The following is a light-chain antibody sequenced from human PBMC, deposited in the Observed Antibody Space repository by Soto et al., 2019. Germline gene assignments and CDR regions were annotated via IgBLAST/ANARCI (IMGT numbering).Light chain of an antibody. J-gene: IGKJ1*01. V-gene: IGKV1-39*01. CDR2: SAS. CDR3: QQSYSTPPT. CDR1: QSISSY. Sequence: DIQMTQSPSSLSTSVADIFTITYRASQSISSYLNWYQQKPGKAPKLLICSASSLQSGVPSRFSGSGSGTDFTLTISSLQPEDFATYYCQQSYSTPPTFGQGTKVDI.